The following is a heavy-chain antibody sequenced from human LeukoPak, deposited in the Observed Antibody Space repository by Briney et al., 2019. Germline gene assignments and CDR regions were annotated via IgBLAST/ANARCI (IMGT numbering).Heavy chain of an antibody. CDR1: GGSISSSSYY. J-gene: IGHJ4*02. CDR3: ARLPDY. CDR2: IYYSGST. Sequence: SSETLSLTCTVSGGSISSSSYYWGWIRQPPGKGLEWIGSIYYSGSTYYNPSLKSRVTISVDTSKNQFSLKLSPVTAADTAVYYCARLPDYWGQGTLVTVSS. V-gene: IGHV4-39*01.